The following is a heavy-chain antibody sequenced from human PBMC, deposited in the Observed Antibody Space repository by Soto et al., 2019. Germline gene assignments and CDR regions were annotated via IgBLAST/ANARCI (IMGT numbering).Heavy chain of an antibody. V-gene: IGHV3-53*02. D-gene: IGHD3-9*01. Sequence: EVQLVETGGGLIYPGGSLRLSCAASGFSVSGDTMNWVRQAPGKGLEWISAIYSGGNTNDAGSVKGRFTSSRDTSKNTLYLQMNSLRVEDTAVYYCARHAWLENWGQGTLVTVSS. J-gene: IGHJ4*02. CDR2: IYSGGNT. CDR3: ARHAWLEN. CDR1: GFSVSGDT.